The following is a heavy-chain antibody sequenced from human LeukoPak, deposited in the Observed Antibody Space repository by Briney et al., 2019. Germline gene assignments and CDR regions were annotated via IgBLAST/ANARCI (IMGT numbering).Heavy chain of an antibody. J-gene: IGHJ4*02. V-gene: IGHV4-59*01. CDR2: IYYSGST. CDR1: GGSISSYY. D-gene: IGHD3-9*01. Sequence: PSETLSLTCTVSGGSISSYYWSWLRHPPGKGLEWLGYIYYSGSTNYNPSLKSRVIISVKTSKNQFSLKLRSVTAADTAVYYCARVTGYTIEEYFDYWGQGTWSPSPQ. CDR3: ARVTGYTIEEYFDY.